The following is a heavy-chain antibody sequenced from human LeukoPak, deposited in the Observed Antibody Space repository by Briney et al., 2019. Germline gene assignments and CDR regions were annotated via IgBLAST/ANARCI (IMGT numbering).Heavy chain of an antibody. J-gene: IGHJ4*02. V-gene: IGHV1-2*02. CDR3: ARGWSGPYYFDY. Sequence: ASVKVSCTASGYTFTDYYMHWVRQAPGQGLEWMAWINPYTGGTNYAQRFQGRVTMTRDTSISTAYMELNSLRSDDTAVYYCARGWSGPYYFDYWGQGTLVTVSS. CDR2: INPYTGGT. CDR1: GYTFTDYY. D-gene: IGHD3-3*01.